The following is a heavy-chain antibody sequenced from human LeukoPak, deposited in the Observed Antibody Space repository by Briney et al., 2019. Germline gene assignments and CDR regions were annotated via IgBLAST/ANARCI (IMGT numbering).Heavy chain of an antibody. Sequence: PGGSLRLSCAASGFTFSSYSMHWVRQAPGKGLEWVSSISSSSSYIYYADSVKGRFTISRDNAKNSLYLQMNSLRAEDTAVYHCARDTRRRVWGDWGQGTLVTVSS. CDR3: ARDTRRRVWGD. V-gene: IGHV3-21*01. CDR1: GFTFSSYS. D-gene: IGHD3-16*01. J-gene: IGHJ4*02. CDR2: ISSSSSYI.